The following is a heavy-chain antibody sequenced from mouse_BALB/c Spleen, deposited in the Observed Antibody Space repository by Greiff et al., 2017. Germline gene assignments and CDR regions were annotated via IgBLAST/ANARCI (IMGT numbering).Heavy chain of an antibody. Sequence: SGAELVRPGSSVKISCKASGYAFSSYWMNWVKQRPGQGLEWIGQIYPGDGDTNYNGKFKGKATLTADKSSSTAYMQLSSLTSEDSAVYFCAITTVVATPFAYWGQGTLVTVSA. V-gene: IGHV1-80*01. J-gene: IGHJ3*01. CDR1: GYAFSSYW. D-gene: IGHD1-1*01. CDR3: AITTVVATPFAY. CDR2: IYPGDGDT.